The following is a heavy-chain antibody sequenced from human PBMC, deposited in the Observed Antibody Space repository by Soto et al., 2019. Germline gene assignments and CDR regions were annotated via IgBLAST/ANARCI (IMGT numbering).Heavy chain of an antibody. CDR2: IYYSGST. D-gene: IGHD2-2*01. Sequence: SETLSLTCTVSGGSISSYYWNWIRQPPGKGLEWIGYIYYSGSTNYNPSLKSRVTISVDTSKNQFSLKLTSVTAADTAMYYCAGQDARYSSNWHFDFWGQGTLVTVSS. CDR3: AGQDARYSSNWHFDF. CDR1: GGSISSYY. J-gene: IGHJ4*02. V-gene: IGHV4-59*08.